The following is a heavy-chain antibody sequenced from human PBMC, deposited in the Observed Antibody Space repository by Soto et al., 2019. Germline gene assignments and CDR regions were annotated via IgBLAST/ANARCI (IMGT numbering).Heavy chain of an antibody. CDR1: GFSLSTSGMC. CDR3: ARTRRGCISTSCNKIWRMDV. V-gene: IGHV2-70*11. Sequence: SGPTLVNPTQTLTLTCTFSGFSLSTSGMCVSWIRQPPGKALEWLARIDWDDDKYYSTSLKTRLTISKDTSKNQVVLTMTNMDPVDTATYYCARTRRGCISTSCNKIWRMDVWGQGTTVTVSS. J-gene: IGHJ6*02. D-gene: IGHD2-2*01. CDR2: IDWDDDK.